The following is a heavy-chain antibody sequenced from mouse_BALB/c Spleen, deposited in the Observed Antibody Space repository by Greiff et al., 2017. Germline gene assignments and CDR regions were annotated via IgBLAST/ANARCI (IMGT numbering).Heavy chain of an antibody. CDR1: GFTFSDFY. J-gene: IGHJ2*01. Sequence: EVKVVESGGGLVQPGGSLRLSCATSGFTFSDFYMEWVRQPPGKRLEWIAASRNKANDYTTEYSASVKGRFIVSRDTSQSILYLQMNALRAEDTAIYYCARAYGNYDYFDYWGQGTTLTVSS. D-gene: IGHD2-1*01. CDR2: SRNKANDYTT. CDR3: ARAYGNYDYFDY. V-gene: IGHV7-1*02.